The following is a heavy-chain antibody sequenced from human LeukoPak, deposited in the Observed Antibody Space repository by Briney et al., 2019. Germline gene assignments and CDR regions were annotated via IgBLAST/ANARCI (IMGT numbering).Heavy chain of an antibody. CDR2: INGDGSTS. D-gene: IGHD1-7*01. Sequence: GGPLRLSCAASGFTFSSYWMHWVRQAPGKGLVWVSRINGDGSTSTYADSVKGRFTIPRDNAKNTLYLQMNSRIAEDAPVHHCARARHRNSKNFDYWGQGTLVTVSS. CDR1: GFTFSSYW. V-gene: IGHV3-74*01. J-gene: IGHJ4*02. CDR3: ARARHRNSKNFDY.